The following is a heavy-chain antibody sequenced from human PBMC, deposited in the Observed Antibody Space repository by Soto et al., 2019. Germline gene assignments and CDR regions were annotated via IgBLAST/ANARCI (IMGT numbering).Heavy chain of an antibody. D-gene: IGHD3-16*01. CDR3: AIRGTYYFDS. V-gene: IGHV4-31*03. Sequence: QVQLRESGPGLVEPSQTLSLTCTASGDSINTFSYFWSWIRQHPQKGLEWIGYVHSTGNNYYNPALESRVTISIDTSETKFSLDLDSLTAADTAVYYCAIRGTYYFDSWGQGIRVTVSS. CDR2: VHSTGNN. J-gene: IGHJ4*02. CDR1: GDSINTFSYF.